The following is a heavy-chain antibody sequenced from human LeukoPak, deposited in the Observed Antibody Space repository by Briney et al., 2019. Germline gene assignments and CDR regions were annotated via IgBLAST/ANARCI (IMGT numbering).Heavy chain of an antibody. CDR1: GFTFSNYW. J-gene: IGHJ4*02. CDR3: ARQSLGASGLDH. D-gene: IGHD1-26*01. V-gene: IGHV3-30*03. CDR2: APHDRTSP. Sequence: GGSLRLSCAASGFTFSNYWMSWVRQAPNKGLEWVAVAPHDRTSPSHAASVNGRFTISRDNSKDTLFLHMDSLRVDDTAIYYCARQSLGASGLDHWGQGVLVTVSS.